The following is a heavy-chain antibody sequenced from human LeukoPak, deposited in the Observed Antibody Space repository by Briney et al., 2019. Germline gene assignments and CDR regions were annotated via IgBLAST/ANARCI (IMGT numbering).Heavy chain of an antibody. CDR1: GGSISSYY. J-gene: IGHJ4*02. CDR2: IYHSGST. V-gene: IGHV4-59*12. CDR3: ARDDGLRYGVAY. Sequence: SETLSLTCTVSGGSISSYYWSWIRQPPGKGLEWIGYIYHSGSTYYNPSLKSRVTISVDRSRNQFSLKLSSVTAADTAVYYCARDDGLRYGVAYWGQGTLVTVSS. D-gene: IGHD3-9*01.